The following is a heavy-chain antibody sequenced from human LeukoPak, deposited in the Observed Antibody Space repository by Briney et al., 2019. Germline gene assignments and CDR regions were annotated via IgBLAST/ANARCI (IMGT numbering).Heavy chain of an antibody. Sequence: SVKVSCKASGGTFTRNALSWVRQAPGQGLEWMGGIFPIFGTPNYAQRFQGRVTITADESTSTVYMELSSLRSEDTAVYYCTRDSYYYDTSGYPVLIWGQGTLVTVSS. CDR1: GGTFTRNA. CDR2: IFPIFGTP. CDR3: TRDSYYYDTSGYPVLI. D-gene: IGHD3-22*01. V-gene: IGHV1-69*13. J-gene: IGHJ4*02.